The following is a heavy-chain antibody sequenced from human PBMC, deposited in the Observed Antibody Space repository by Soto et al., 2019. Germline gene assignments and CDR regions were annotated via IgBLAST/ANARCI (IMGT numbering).Heavy chain of an antibody. CDR2: ISAYNGNT. D-gene: IGHD3-10*01. Sequence: QVQLVQSGAEVKKPGASVKVACKASGYTFTSYGISWVRQAPGQGLEWMGWISAYNGNTNYAQKLQGRVTMTTDTSTSTAYRELRSLRSDDTAVYYCARGRWFGERYVQNFDYWGQGTLVTVSS. CDR1: GYTFTSYG. V-gene: IGHV1-18*01. J-gene: IGHJ4*02. CDR3: ARGRWFGERYVQNFDY.